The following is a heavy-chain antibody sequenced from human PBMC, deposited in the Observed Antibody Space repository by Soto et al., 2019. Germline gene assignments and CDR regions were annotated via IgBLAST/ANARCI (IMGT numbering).Heavy chain of an antibody. J-gene: IGHJ3*02. CDR3: ARVGYGDSVVWWAFDI. CDR2: IIPIFGTA. CDR1: GGTFSSYA. V-gene: IGHV1-69*13. Sequence: SVKVSCKASGGTFSSYAISWVRQAPGQGLEWMGGIIPIFGTANYAQKFQGRVTITADESTSTAYMELSSLRSEDTAVYYCARVGYGDSVVWWAFDIWGQGPTFTVS. D-gene: IGHD4-17*01.